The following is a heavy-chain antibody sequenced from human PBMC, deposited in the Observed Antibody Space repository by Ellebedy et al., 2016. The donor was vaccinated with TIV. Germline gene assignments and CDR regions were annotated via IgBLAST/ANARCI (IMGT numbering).Heavy chain of an antibody. Sequence: GESLKISCAASGFMFGDYAMSWSRQAPGKGLEWVGFIRSKAHGGTTEYAASVKGRFTISRDNAKNSVYLQMNSLRAEDTAVYYCARENWYNDYWGQGTLVTVSS. J-gene: IGHJ4*02. V-gene: IGHV3-49*03. CDR1: GFMFGDYA. CDR2: IRSKAHGGTT. D-gene: IGHD1/OR15-1a*01. CDR3: ARENWYNDY.